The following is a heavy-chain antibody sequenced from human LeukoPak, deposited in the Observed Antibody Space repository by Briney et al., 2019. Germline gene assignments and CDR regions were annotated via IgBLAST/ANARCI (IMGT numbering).Heavy chain of an antibody. CDR2: IYYSGST. V-gene: IGHV4-59*01. CDR1: GGSISSYY. CDR3: ARERRSGSAFDI. D-gene: IGHD1-1*01. Sequence: SETMSLTCTVSGGSISSYYWSWIRQPPGKGLEWIGYIYYSGSTNYNPSLKSRVTISVDTSKNQFSLKLSSVTAADTAVYYCARERRSGSAFDIWGQGTMVTVSS. J-gene: IGHJ3*02.